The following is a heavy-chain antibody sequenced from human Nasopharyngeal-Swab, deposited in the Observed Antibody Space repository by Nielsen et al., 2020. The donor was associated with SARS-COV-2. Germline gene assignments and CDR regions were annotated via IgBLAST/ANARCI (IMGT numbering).Heavy chain of an antibody. D-gene: IGHD5-18*01. CDR1: GGTFSSYA. CDR2: IIPIFGTA. Sequence: SMKVSCKASGGTFSSYAISWVRQAPGQGLEWMGGIIPIFGTANYAQKFQGRVTITADESTSTAYMELSSLRSEDTAVYYYARVAPLGPAMATAHFDYWGQGTLVTVSS. CDR3: ARVAPLGPAMATAHFDY. J-gene: IGHJ4*02. V-gene: IGHV1-69*13.